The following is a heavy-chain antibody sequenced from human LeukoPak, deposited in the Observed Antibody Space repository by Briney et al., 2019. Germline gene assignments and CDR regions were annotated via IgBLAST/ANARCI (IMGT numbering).Heavy chain of an antibody. D-gene: IGHD3-10*01. Sequence: GGSLRLSCADSGFTFSDAWMSWVRQVPGRGLEWVGRIKSKTDGAATDYAAPMKGRFTISRDDSKNTLFLQMNSLRTEDTAVYYCTTATMIRGVSDYWGQGTLVTVSS. J-gene: IGHJ4*02. CDR1: GFTFSDAW. V-gene: IGHV3-15*01. CDR2: IKSKTDGAAT. CDR3: TTATMIRGVSDY.